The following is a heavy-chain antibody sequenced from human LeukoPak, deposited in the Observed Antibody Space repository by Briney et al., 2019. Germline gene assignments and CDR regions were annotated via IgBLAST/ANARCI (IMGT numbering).Heavy chain of an antibody. CDR1: GYTFTSYD. CDR2: MNPNSGNT. D-gene: IGHD3-3*01. Sequence: ASVKVSCKASGYTFTSYDINWVRQATGQGLEWMGWMNPNSGNTGYAQKFQGRVTITRNTSISTAYMELSSLRSEDTAVYYCARGAVVREYPRATFLWSGYYLFDYWGQGTLVTVSS. V-gene: IGHV1-8*03. CDR3: ARGAVVREYPRATFLWSGYYLFDY. J-gene: IGHJ4*02.